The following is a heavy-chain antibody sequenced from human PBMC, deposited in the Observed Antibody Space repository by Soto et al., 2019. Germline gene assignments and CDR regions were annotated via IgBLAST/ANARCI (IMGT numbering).Heavy chain of an antibody. V-gene: IGHV4-39*01. J-gene: IGHJ5*02. CDR1: GGSISSSSYY. CDR2: IYYSGST. Sequence: SSETLSLTCTVSGGSISSSSYYWGWIRQPPGKRLEWIGSIYYSGSTYYNPSLKSRVTISVDTSKNQFSLKLSSVTAADTAVYCCARHQVYYGFWSGVSRWFDPWGQGTLVTVSS. D-gene: IGHD3-3*01. CDR3: ARHQVYYGFWSGVSRWFDP.